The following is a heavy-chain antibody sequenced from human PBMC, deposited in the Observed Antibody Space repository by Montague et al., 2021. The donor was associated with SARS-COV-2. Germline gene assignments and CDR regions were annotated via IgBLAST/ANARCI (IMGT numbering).Heavy chain of an antibody. V-gene: IGHV4-31*03. J-gene: IGHJ6*02. D-gene: IGHD3-9*01. CDR2: IYYSGST. CDR1: GGSISSGGYC. Sequence: TLSLTCTVSGGSISSGGYCWSWIRQHPGKGLEWIGYIYYSGSTYYNPSLKSRVTISVDTSKNQFSLKLSSVTAADTAVYYCAREGGLRHFDWLLRSDYYYYGMDVWGQGTTVTVSS. CDR3: AREGGLRHFDWLLRSDYYYYGMDV.